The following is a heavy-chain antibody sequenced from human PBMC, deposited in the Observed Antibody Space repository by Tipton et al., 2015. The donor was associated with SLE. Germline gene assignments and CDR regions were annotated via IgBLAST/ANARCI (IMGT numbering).Heavy chain of an antibody. D-gene: IGHD6-19*01. CDR3: ARIPDISGWPFDY. CDR2: IYYTGST. CDR1: GASISNSLYH. Sequence: TLSLTCTVSGASISNSLYHWGWIRQPPGKSLEWIGSIYYTGSTYYNPSLKSRVTMSVDTSKNQFSLRLSSVTAADTAVYYCARIPDISGWPFDYWGQGTLVTVSS. V-gene: IGHV4-39*07. J-gene: IGHJ4*02.